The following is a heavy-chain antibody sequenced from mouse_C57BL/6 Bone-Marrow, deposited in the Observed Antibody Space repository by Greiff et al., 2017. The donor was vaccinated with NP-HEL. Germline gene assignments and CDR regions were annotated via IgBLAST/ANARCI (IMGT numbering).Heavy chain of an antibody. V-gene: IGHV5-6*01. J-gene: IGHJ3*01. CDR1: GFTFSSYG. CDR2: ISSGGSYT. CDR3: ARNNYAWFAY. D-gene: IGHD2-12*01. Sequence: EVQLQESGGDLVKPGGSLKLSCAASGFTFSSYGMSWVRQTPDKRLAWVATISSGGSYTYYPDSVKGRFTISRDNAKNTLYLQMSSLKSEDTAMYYCARNNYAWFAYWGQGTLVTVSA.